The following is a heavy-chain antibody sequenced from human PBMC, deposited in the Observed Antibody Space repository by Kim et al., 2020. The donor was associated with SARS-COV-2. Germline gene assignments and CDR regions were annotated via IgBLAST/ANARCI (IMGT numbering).Heavy chain of an antibody. CDR1: GYTLTKLS. Sequence: ASVKVSCKVSGYTLTKLSMHWVRQAPGKGLEWMGGFDSEDGETIYAQKFQGRVTMAEDTSTDTAYMELSSLRSEDTAVYYCATVGHCSSTSCSDYYYAYMDVWGKGTTVTVSS. V-gene: IGHV1-24*01. J-gene: IGHJ6*03. D-gene: IGHD2-2*01. CDR2: FDSEDGET. CDR3: ATVGHCSSTSCSDYYYAYMDV.